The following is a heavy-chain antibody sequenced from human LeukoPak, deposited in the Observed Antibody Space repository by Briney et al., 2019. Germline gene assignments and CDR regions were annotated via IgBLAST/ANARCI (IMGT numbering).Heavy chain of an antibody. CDR1: GYTFTGYY. V-gene: IGHV1-2*02. Sequence: GASVKVSCKASGYTFTGYYMHWVRQAPGQGLEWMGWINPNSGGTNYAQKFQGRVTMTRDTSISTAYMELSRLRSDDTAVYYCARDRTVGTRENAFDIWGQGTVVIVSS. CDR2: INPNSGGT. CDR3: ARDRTVGTRENAFDI. J-gene: IGHJ3*02. D-gene: IGHD4-23*01.